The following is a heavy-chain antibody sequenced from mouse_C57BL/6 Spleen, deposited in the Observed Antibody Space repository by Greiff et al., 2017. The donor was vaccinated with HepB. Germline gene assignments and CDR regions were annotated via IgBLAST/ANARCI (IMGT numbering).Heavy chain of an antibody. CDR1: GYTFTDHT. CDR3: AREEAIYYDYLYYAMDY. V-gene: IGHV1-78*01. CDR2: IYPRDGST. Sequence: VQLQQSDAELVKPGASVKISCKVSGYTFTDHTIHWMKQRPEQGLEWIGYIYPRDGSTKYNEKFKGKATLTADKSSSTAYMQLNSLTSEDSAVYFCAREEAIYYDYLYYAMDYWGQGTSVTVSS. J-gene: IGHJ4*01. D-gene: IGHD2-4*01.